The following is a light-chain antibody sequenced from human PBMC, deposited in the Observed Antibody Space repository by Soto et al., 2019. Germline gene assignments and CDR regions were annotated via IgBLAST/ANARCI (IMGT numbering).Light chain of an antibody. J-gene: IGKJ4*01. V-gene: IGKV3-20*01. Sequence: EFVLTQAPGTLSLSPGERDTLSCRASQTVRNNYLAWYQQKPRQAPTLLLYDASSRATGIPHRFSGGGSGTDFTLPISRLEPEDFAVYYCQQFSSYPLTFGGGTKVDIK. CDR1: QTVRNNY. CDR3: QQFSSYPLT. CDR2: DAS.